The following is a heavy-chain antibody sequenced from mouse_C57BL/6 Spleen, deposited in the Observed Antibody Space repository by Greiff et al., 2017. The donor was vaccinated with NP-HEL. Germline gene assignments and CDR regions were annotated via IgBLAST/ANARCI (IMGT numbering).Heavy chain of an antibody. CDR1: GFNIKDDY. J-gene: IGHJ2*01. CDR3: TTDFDY. CDR2: IDPENGDT. V-gene: IGHV14-4*01. Sequence: VQLKQSGAELVRPGASVKLSCKASGFNIKDDYMHWVKQRPEQGLEWIGWIDPENGDTEYASKFQGKATITAETSSNTAYLQLSSLTSEDTAVYYCTTDFDYWGQGTTLTVSS.